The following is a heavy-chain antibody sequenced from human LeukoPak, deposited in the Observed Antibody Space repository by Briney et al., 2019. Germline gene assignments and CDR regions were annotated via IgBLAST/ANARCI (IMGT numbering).Heavy chain of an antibody. Sequence: EGSLRLSCAASGFTFSSYAMSWVRQAPGKGLEWVSAISGSGGSTYYADSVKGRFTISRDNSKNTLYLQMNSLRAEDTAVYYCAKGLRLFAGTSDAFDIWGQGTMVTVSS. CDR3: AKGLRLFAGTSDAFDI. V-gene: IGHV3-23*01. D-gene: IGHD1-7*01. J-gene: IGHJ3*02. CDR2: ISGSGGST. CDR1: GFTFSSYA.